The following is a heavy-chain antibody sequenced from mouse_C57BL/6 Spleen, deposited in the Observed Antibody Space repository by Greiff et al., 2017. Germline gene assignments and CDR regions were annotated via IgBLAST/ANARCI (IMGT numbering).Heavy chain of an antibody. Sequence: EVKLMESGGGLVQPGGSLSLSCAASGFTFTDYYMSWVRQPPGKALEWLGFIRNKANGYTTEYSASVKGRFTISRDNSQSILYLQMNALRAEDSATYYCARYRTGTCDYWGQGTTLTVSS. D-gene: IGHD4-1*01. V-gene: IGHV7-3*01. CDR1: GFTFTDYY. J-gene: IGHJ2*01. CDR2: IRNKANGYTT. CDR3: ARYRTGTCDY.